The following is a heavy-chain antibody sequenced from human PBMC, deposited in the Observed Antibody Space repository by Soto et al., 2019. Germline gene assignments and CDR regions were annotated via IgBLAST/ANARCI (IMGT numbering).Heavy chain of an antibody. CDR2: IYSGGST. D-gene: IGHD2-15*01. CDR3: ARGVGYCCAGNCYSRELPYCYSGMDV. Sequence: EVQLVESGGGLIQPGGSLRLSCAASGFTVSNSYMTWVRQAPGKGLEWVSIIYSGGSTYYANSVAGRFTISRDNSKNTLYLQMNSLRAEDTAVYYCARGVGYCCAGNCYSRELPYCYSGMDVWGQGTTVTVSS. J-gene: IGHJ6*02. V-gene: IGHV3-53*01. CDR1: GFTVSNSY.